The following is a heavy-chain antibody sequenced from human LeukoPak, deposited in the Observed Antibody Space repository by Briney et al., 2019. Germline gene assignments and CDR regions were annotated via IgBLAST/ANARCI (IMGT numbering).Heavy chain of an antibody. CDR2: ISSNGGST. V-gene: IGHV3-64D*06. D-gene: IGHD6-13*01. CDR1: GLTFSTYS. Sequence: GGSLRLSCAVSGLTFSTYSMTWVRQGPGKGLEYVSAISSNGGSTYYADSVKGRFTISRDNSKNTLYLQMSSLRAEDTAVYYCVKDMHERPYSSSFDWGQGTLVTVSS. CDR3: VKDMHERPYSSSFD. J-gene: IGHJ4*02.